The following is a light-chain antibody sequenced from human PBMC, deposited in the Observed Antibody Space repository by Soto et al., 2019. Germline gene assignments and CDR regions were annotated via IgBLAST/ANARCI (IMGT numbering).Light chain of an antibody. CDR2: SNI. V-gene: IGLV1-44*01. Sequence: QSAVTQPPSASGTPGQRVTISCSGSNSNIGSNAISWYQQLPGTAPKLLIYSNIERPSGVPDRFSGSKSGTSASLAISGLQSEDEADYYCAAWDDSLNGWVFGGGTKVTVL. J-gene: IGLJ3*02. CDR1: NSNIGSNA. CDR3: AAWDDSLNGWV.